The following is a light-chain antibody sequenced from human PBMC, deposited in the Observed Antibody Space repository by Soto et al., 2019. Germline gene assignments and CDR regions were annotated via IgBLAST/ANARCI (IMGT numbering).Light chain of an antibody. CDR2: DAS. V-gene: IGKV3-11*01. CDR3: QQRSNWLYT. Sequence: EIVLTQSPATLSLSPGERATLSCRASQSVSSYLAWYQQKPGQAPRLLIYDASNRATGIPARFSGSGSWTDFTLTISSLEPEYFAVYYCQQRSNWLYTFGQGTKLEIK. J-gene: IGKJ2*01. CDR1: QSVSSY.